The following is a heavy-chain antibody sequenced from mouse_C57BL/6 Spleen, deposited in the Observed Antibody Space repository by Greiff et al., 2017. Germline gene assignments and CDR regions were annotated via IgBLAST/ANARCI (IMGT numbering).Heavy chain of an antibody. CDR1: GYAFSSYW. CDR2: IYPGDGDT. D-gene: IGHD1-1*01. Sequence: VQLQQSGAELVKPGASVKISCKASGYAFSSYWMNWVKQRPGKGLEWIGQIYPGDGDTNYNGKFKGKATLTADKSSSTAYMQLSSLTSEDSAVYFCARHSYDSSYPLADWGQGTLVTVSA. J-gene: IGHJ3*01. CDR3: ARHSYDSSYPLAD. V-gene: IGHV1-80*01.